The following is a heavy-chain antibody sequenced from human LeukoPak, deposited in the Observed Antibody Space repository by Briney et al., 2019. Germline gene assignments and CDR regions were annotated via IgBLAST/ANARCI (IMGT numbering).Heavy chain of an antibody. CDR1: GRILSGSP. J-gene: IGHJ4*02. D-gene: IGHD4-17*01. V-gene: IGHV3-73*01. CDR2: IRSKADNYAT. Sequence: GGSLKLSCAASGRILSGSPMHGFRQTSAKGREGVGRIRSKADNYATAYSASVKGRVNISRDDSKNTAYLQMNSLKSEDTALYYCAGGVYGDFDNWGQGALVTVS. CDR3: AGGVYGDFDN.